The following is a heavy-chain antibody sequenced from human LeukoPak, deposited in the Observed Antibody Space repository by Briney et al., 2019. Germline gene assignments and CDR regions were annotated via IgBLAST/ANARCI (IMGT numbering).Heavy chain of an antibody. J-gene: IGHJ4*02. CDR2: FYRGGST. Sequence: GGSLRLSCAASGFSVSTNFMSWVRQAPGKGLEWVSSFYRGGSTRYVDSVKGRFTTSRDHSKNTMYLQMNSLRVEDTAVYYCARVPRGLPDYWGQGTLVTVSS. D-gene: IGHD4-17*01. CDR1: GFSVSTNF. CDR3: ARVPRGLPDY. V-gene: IGHV3-66*02.